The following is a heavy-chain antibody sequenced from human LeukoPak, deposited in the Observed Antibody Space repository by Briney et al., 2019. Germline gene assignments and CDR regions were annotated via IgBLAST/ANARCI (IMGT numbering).Heavy chain of an antibody. J-gene: IGHJ4*02. CDR1: SYYF. Sequence: SYYFMSWIRQAPGKGLQWVSYISSDGNIIKYADSVKGRLTISRDNAKNSLYLQMKSLRAEDTAVYYCARGSFGPGRPVYWGQGTLVTVSS. D-gene: IGHD3/OR15-3a*01. CDR2: ISSDGNII. CDR3: ARGSFGPGRPVY. V-gene: IGHV3-11*01.